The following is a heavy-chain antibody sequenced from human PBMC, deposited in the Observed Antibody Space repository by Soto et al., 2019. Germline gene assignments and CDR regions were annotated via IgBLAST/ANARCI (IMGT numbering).Heavy chain of an antibody. CDR1: GHTFTSYA. J-gene: IGHJ6*02. D-gene: IGHD3-10*01. V-gene: IGHV1-3*01. CDR3: ARATYYYGSGSYYTSYYYYYGMDV. Sequence: ASVKVSCKASGHTFTSYAMHWVRQAPGQRLEWMGWINAGNGNTKYSQKFQGRVTITRDTSASTAYMELSSLRSEDTAVYYCARATYYYGSGSYYTSYYYYYGMDVWGQGTTVTVSS. CDR2: INAGNGNT.